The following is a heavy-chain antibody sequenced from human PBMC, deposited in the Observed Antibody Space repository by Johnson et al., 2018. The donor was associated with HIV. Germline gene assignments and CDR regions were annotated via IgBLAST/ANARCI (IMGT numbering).Heavy chain of an antibody. D-gene: IGHD3-22*01. J-gene: IGHJ3*02. V-gene: IGHV3-74*02. CDR3: VRGGYYYDQAGAFDI. CDR1: EFTFSNYW. CDR2: INSDGSST. Sequence: VQLVESGGGLVQPGGSLRLSCEASEFTFSNYWMHWVRQGLGKGLVWVSRINSDGSSTSYADSVKGRFTISRDNAKTPLYMQMNSLRAEDTAVYDCVRGGYYYDQAGAFDIWGQGTMVTVSS.